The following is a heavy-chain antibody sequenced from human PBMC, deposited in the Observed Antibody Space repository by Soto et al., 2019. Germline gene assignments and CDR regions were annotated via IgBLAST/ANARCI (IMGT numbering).Heavy chain of an antibody. CDR1: GFTFSSYA. Sequence: PGGSLRLSCAASGFTFSSYAMSWVRQAPGKGLEWVSAIRDNGSNKYYADFVKGRFTISRDNSKNTLYLQMNSLRAEDTAVYYCASPGYDILTGYYWAGWFDPWGQGTLVTVSS. V-gene: IGHV3-23*01. CDR2: IRDNGSNK. J-gene: IGHJ5*02. CDR3: ASPGYDILTGYYWAGWFDP. D-gene: IGHD3-9*01.